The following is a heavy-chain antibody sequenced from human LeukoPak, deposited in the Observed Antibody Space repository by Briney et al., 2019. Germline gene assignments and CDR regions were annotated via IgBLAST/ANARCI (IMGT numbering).Heavy chain of an antibody. D-gene: IGHD2-15*01. J-gene: IGHJ1*01. CDR1: GFTVSSNY. CDR2: LYNGGSP. CDR3: ARAQDYCSGGSCYGYFQH. Sequence: PGGSLTLSCAASGFTVSSNYMTWVRQAPGKGLEWVSTLYNGGSPHYADSVKGRFTISSDKSKNTLFLQMNSLRAEDTAVYYCARAQDYCSGGSCYGYFQHWGQGSLVTVSS. V-gene: IGHV3-53*01.